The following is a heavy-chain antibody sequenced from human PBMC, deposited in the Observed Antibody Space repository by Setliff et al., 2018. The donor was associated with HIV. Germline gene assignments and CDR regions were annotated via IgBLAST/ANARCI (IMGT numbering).Heavy chain of an antibody. D-gene: IGHD2-2*01. J-gene: IGHJ6*02. CDR2: LNPNTGST. Sequence: ASVKVSCKPSGYTFIGQLMHWVRQAPGQGLEWMGLLNPNTGSTTYAQKFQGRVTMTRDTSISTAYMEVSRLRSDDTAVYYCARDHCSSSGCYEYSYYGMDVWGQGTTVTVSS. CDR1: GYTFIGQL. CDR3: ARDHCSSSGCYEYSYYGMDV. V-gene: IGHV1-2*02.